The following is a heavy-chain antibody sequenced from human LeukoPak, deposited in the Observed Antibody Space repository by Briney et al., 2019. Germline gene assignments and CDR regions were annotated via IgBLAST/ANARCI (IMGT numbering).Heavy chain of an antibody. V-gene: IGHV1-18*01. CDR3: ARPDSSSWYGGVDY. D-gene: IGHD6-13*01. Sequence: ASVKVSCKASGYTFISYVISWVRQPPGQGLEWMGWISAYNGNTNYAQKLQGRVTMATDTSTSTAYMELRSLRSDDTAVYYCARPDSSSWYGGVDYWGQGTLVTVSS. J-gene: IGHJ4*02. CDR1: GYTFISYV. CDR2: ISAYNGNT.